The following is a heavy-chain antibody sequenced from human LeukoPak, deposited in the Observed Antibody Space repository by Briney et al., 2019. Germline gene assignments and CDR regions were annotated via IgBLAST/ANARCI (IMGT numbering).Heavy chain of an antibody. Sequence: PGXXLRLSCAASGLIFSSYGMHWVRQAPGEGLEWVAYIRHDESKTFYADSVKGRFTISRDNSNNTLYLQMHSLRAEDTALYYCAKPVIPSAYQGTYYMDVWGKGTTVTVSS. CDR2: IRHDESKT. CDR1: GLIFSSYG. CDR3: AKPVIPSAYQGTYYMDV. D-gene: IGHD3-16*01. V-gene: IGHV3-30*02. J-gene: IGHJ6*03.